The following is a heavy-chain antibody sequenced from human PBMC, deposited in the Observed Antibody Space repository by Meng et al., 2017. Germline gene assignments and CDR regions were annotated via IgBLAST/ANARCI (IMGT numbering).Heavy chain of an antibody. CDR2: IRSKANSYAT. D-gene: IGHD1-26*01. V-gene: IGHV3-73*01. CDR3: TRHGVGGATPPFDY. J-gene: IGHJ4*02. CDR1: GFTFGGAA. Sequence: LVEAGAGVVRPGGSPNLSLAVSGFTFGGAAMHWVRQASGKGLEWVGRIRSKANSYATAYAASVKGRFTISRDDSKNTAYLQMNSLKTEDTAVYYCTRHGVGGATPPFDYWGQGTLVTVSS.